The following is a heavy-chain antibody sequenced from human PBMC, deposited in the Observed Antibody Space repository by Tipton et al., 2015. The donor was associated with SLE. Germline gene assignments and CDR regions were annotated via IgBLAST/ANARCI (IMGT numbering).Heavy chain of an antibody. CDR2: INDSGSS. CDR3: ARRRREVGSVWPYDYWGWYYDC. Sequence: TLSLTCAVYGGSFSGYYWSWIRQSPDKGLEWIGEINDSGSSNYNASLESRVTISVDRSVNQFSLKLASVTAADTAVYFCARRRREVGSVWPYDYWGWYYDCWGHGVLVTVSS. D-gene: IGHD6-19*01. J-gene: IGHJ5*01. V-gene: IGHV4-34*01. CDR1: GGSFSGYY.